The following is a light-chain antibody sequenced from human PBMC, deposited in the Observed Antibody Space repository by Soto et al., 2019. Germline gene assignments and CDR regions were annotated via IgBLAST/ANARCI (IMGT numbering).Light chain of an antibody. CDR3: QQLNSYPPT. CDR2: AAS. CDR1: QGISSY. V-gene: IGKV1-9*01. J-gene: IGKJ4*01. Sequence: IQLTQSPSSLSASVGDRVTMTCRASQGISSYLAWYQQKPGKAPNLLIYAASTLQRGVPSRFSGSGSGTDFTLTISSLQPEDFATYYCQQLNSYPPTFGGGTKVEIK.